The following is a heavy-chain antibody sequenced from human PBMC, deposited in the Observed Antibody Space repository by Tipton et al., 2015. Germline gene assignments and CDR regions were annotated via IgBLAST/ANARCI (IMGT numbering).Heavy chain of an antibody. CDR1: GYTFSNHW. J-gene: IGHJ3*02. CDR3: ARLAYCSTDTGPMGGDAFHI. D-gene: IGHD2-2*01. V-gene: IGHV5-51*01. CDR2: IHPSDSET. Sequence: QLGQSGAEVKKPGESLKISCKVSGYTFSNHWIGWVRQMPGKGLEWVGIIHPSDSETKYSPSFEGLGTISADKSITTAYVQWNRLKASDTAMYYCARLAYCSTDTGPMGGDAFHIWGQGTMVTVSS.